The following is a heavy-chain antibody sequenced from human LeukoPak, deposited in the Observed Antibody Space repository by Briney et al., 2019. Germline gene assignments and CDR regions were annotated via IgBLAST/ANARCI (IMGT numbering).Heavy chain of an antibody. D-gene: IGHD2-2*01. CDR2: ISIDGSYT. J-gene: IGHJ4*02. CDR3: ARICSTTDCLISA. V-gene: IGHV3-74*01. Sequence: GGSLRLSCAASGFTFSGYWMHWVRQAPGKGLVWVARISIDGSYTSYADCVKGRFTISRDNAKNTVYLQMSSLRAEDTAIYYCARICSTTDCLISAWGQGTLVTVSS. CDR1: GFTFSGYW.